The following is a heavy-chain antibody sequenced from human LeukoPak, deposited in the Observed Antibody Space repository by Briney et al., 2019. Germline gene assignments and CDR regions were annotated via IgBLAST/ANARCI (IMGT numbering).Heavy chain of an antibody. CDR2: INPSGVRT. D-gene: IGHD1-26*01. Sequence: GASVKVSCKASGYTVTSYGISWVGQAPGQGVEWMGIINPSGVRTSYAQKSQGRVTMTTEMSPSTVYMELSSLRSADTAVYYCARDRDGEGGNYYGVTYWGQGTLVTVSS. V-gene: IGHV1-46*01. J-gene: IGHJ4*02. CDR3: ARDRDGEGGNYYGVTY. CDR1: GYTVTSYG.